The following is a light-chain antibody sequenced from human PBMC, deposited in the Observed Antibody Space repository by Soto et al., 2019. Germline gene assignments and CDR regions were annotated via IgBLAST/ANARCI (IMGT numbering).Light chain of an antibody. CDR2: KVS. CDR1: QSLVYSDGNTY. CDR3: MQTPPLPHT. V-gene: IGKV2-24*01. Sequence: DVVMTQTPLSSPVTLGQPASISCSSSQSLVYSDGNTYLSWLQQRPGQPPRLLIYKVSNRFSGVPHRFSGSGAGTDYTLTISRVEAEDFAIYSCMQTPPLPHTFGQGTKLESK. J-gene: IGKJ2*01.